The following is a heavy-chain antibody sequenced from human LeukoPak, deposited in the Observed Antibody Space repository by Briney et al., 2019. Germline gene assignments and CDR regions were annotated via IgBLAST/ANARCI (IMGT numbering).Heavy chain of an antibody. Sequence: SVKVSCKASGGTFSSYAISWVRQAPGQGLEWMGGIIPIFGTANYAQKFQGRVTITADKSTSTAYMELSSLRSEDTAVYYCARDNIAAAGPADYWGQGTLVTVSS. CDR1: GGTFSSYA. V-gene: IGHV1-69*06. CDR2: IIPIFGTA. CDR3: ARDNIAAAGPADY. J-gene: IGHJ4*02. D-gene: IGHD6-13*01.